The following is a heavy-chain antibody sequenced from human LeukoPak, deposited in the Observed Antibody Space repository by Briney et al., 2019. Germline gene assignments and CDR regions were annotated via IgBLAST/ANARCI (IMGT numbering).Heavy chain of an antibody. D-gene: IGHD3-16*02. CDR1: GYTFTSYG. CDR2: ISAYNGNT. CDR3: ARTLLGYYDYVWGSYRPYYFDY. J-gene: IGHJ4*02. V-gene: IGHV1-18*01. Sequence: ASVKVSCKASGYTFTSYGISWVRQAPGQGLEWMGWISAYNGNTNYAQKLQGRVTMTTDTSTSTAYMELRSLRSDDAAVYYCARTLLGYYDYVWGSYRPYYFDYWGQGTLVTVSS.